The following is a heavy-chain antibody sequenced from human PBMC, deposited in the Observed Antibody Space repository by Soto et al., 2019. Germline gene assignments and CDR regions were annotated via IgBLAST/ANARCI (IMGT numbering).Heavy chain of an antibody. CDR1: GGSISSYY. J-gene: IGHJ3*02. CDR3: ARAVVYYDSSGYFNDAFDI. Sequence: LSLTCTVPGGSISSYYWSWIRQPAGKGLEWIGRIYTGGSTNYNPSLKSRVTMSVDTSKNQFSLKLSSVTAADTAVYYCARAVVYYDSSGYFNDAFDIWGQGTMVTVSS. CDR2: IYTGGST. D-gene: IGHD3-22*01. V-gene: IGHV4-4*07.